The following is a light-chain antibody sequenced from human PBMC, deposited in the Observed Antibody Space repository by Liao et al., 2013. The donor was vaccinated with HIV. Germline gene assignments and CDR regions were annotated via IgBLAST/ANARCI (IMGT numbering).Light chain of an antibody. V-gene: IGLV3-1*01. CDR3: QAWDIDSASAV. CDR1: KLGDKY. CDR2: QDA. J-gene: IGLJ2*01. Sequence: SYDLTQSSSVSVSPGQTASITCSGDKLGDKYACWYQQKPGQSPRLVIYQDAIRPSGIPERFSGSNSGNTATLTIIGTQSLDEADYFCQAWDIDSASAVFGGGTKLTVL.